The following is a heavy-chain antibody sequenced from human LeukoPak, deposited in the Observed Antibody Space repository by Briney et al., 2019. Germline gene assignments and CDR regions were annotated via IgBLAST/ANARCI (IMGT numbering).Heavy chain of an antibody. D-gene: IGHD1-26*01. V-gene: IGHV3-21*01. Sequence: PGGSLRLSCAASGFTFNSYSMNWVRQAAGKGLEWVSSISTSSIYIYYADSVKGRFTISRDNAKNSLFLQMNSLRAEDTAVYYCARGVRTVGATDKYNWFDPWGQGTLVTVSS. CDR1: GFTFNSYS. CDR2: ISTSSIYI. J-gene: IGHJ5*02. CDR3: ARGVRTVGATDKYNWFDP.